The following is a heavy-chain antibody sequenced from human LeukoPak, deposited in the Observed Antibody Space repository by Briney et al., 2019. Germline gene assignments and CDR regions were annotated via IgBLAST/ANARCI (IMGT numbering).Heavy chain of an antibody. V-gene: IGHV4-61*05. CDR1: GGSISTSSYY. J-gene: IGHJ6*03. Sequence: SETLSLTCTVSGGSISTSSYYWGWIRQPPGKGLEWIGYIYYSGSTYYNPSLRSRVTISVDTSKNQFSLKLSSVTAADTAVYYCARSSEGRYYYDSSGFSYYYYYMDVWGKGTTVTISS. CDR3: ARSSEGRYYYDSSGFSYYYYYMDV. D-gene: IGHD3-22*01. CDR2: IYYSGST.